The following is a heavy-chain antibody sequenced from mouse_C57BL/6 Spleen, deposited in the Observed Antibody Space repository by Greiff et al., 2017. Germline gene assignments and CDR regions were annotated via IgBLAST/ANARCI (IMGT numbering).Heavy chain of an antibody. CDR2: IYPGDGDT. CDR3: ARWDIKAY. D-gene: IGHD3-3*01. J-gene: IGHJ3*01. CDR1: GYAFSSSW. Sequence: VQLQQSGPELVKPGASVKISCKASGYAFSSSWMNWVKQRPGKGLEWIGRIYPGDGDTNYNGKFKGKATLTADKSSSTAYMQLSSLTSEDSAVYFCARWDIKAYWGQGTLVTVSA. V-gene: IGHV1-82*01.